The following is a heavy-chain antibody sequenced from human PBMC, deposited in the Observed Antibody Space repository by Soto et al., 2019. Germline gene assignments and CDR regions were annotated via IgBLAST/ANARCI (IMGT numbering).Heavy chain of an antibody. CDR2: ISYDGSKK. D-gene: IGHD5-18*01. CDR3: AREVQLWSALDY. V-gene: IGHV3-30-3*01. J-gene: IGHJ4*02. Sequence: QVQLVESGGGVVQPGRSLRLSCAASGFTFSSYAMHWVRQAPGKGLEWVAVISYDGSKKYYADSVKGRFTISRDNSKNTLYLQMNSLRAEDTAVYYCAREVQLWSALDYWGQGTLVTVSS. CDR1: GFTFSSYA.